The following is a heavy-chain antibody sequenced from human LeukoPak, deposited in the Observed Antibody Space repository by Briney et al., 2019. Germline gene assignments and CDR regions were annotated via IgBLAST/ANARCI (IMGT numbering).Heavy chain of an antibody. CDR2: IYYSGST. V-gene: IGHV4-59*01. J-gene: IGHJ4*02. Sequence: SETLSLTCTVSGGSISSYYWSWIRQPPGKGLEWIGYIYYSGSTNYNPSLKSRVTIPVDTSKNQFSLKLSSVTAADTAVYYCARAPSIAATSDYWGQGTLVTVSS. D-gene: IGHD6-6*01. CDR1: GGSISSYY. CDR3: ARAPSIAATSDY.